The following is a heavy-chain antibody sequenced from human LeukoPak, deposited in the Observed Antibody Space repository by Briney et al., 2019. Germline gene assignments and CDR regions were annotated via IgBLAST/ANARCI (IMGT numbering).Heavy chain of an antibody. Sequence: GGSLRLSCAASGFTFSSYAMSWVRQAPGKGLEWVSAISGSGGSTYYADSVKGRFTISRDNSKNTLYLQMNSLRAEDTAVYYCARDEVDIVATSYYYYMDVWGKGTTVTISS. V-gene: IGHV3-23*01. J-gene: IGHJ6*03. D-gene: IGHD5-12*01. CDR1: GFTFSSYA. CDR3: ARDEVDIVATSYYYYMDV. CDR2: ISGSGGST.